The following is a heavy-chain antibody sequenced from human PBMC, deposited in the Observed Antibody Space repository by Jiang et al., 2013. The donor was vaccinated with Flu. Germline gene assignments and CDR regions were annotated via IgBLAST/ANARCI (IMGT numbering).Heavy chain of an antibody. CDR3: ARHFQGAPGSGTYFTGSIDL. J-gene: IGHJ4*01. CDR2: TDPGASYN. V-gene: IGHV5-10-1*01. Sequence: GAEVKKPGEFLRISCKGSGYSFSAHWISWVRHLPGRGLEWMGTTDPGASYNRYNPSFQDRISLSSDTSLSTVYLQWGSLRASDTATYFCARHFQGAPGSGTYFTGSIDLWGQGTLVTVSS. D-gene: IGHD1-26*01. CDR1: GYSFSAHW.